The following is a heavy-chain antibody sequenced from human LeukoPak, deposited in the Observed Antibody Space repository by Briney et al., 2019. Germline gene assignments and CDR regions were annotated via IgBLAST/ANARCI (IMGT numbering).Heavy chain of an antibody. V-gene: IGHV3-21*01. J-gene: IGHJ4*02. CDR2: ISSSSYYI. CDR1: GFTFSTYT. Sequence: GGSLRLSCTASGFTFSTYTMNWVGQAPGKGLEWVSSISSSSYYIYYADSVKGRFTISRDNAKNSLFLQMNSLRAEDTAVYYCGAAYSGSSPFDYWGQATLATVSS. CDR3: GAAYSGSSPFDY. D-gene: IGHD1-26*01.